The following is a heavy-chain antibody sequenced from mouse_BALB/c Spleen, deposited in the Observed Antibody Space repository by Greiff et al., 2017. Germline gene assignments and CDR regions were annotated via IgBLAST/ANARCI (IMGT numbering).Heavy chain of an antibody. V-gene: IGHV5-4*02. CDR3: ARDKGYGSSYAMDY. J-gene: IGHJ4*01. Sequence: DVKLVESGGGLVKPGGSLKLSCAASGFTFSDYYMYWVRQTPEKRLEWVATISDGGSYTYYPDSVKGRFTISRDNAKNNLYLQMSSLKSEDTAMYYCARDKGYGSSYAMDYWGQGTSVTVSS. CDR1: GFTFSDYY. CDR2: ISDGGSYT. D-gene: IGHD1-1*01.